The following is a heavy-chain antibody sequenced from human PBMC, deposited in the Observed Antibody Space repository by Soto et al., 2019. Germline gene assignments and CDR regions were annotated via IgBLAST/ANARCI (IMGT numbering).Heavy chain of an antibody. CDR3: ARASTIFGVVPTYYYGMDV. D-gene: IGHD3-3*01. V-gene: IGHV1-69*06. CDR1: GGTFSSYA. Sequence: GASVKVSCKASGGTFSSYAISWVRQAPGQGLEWMGGIIPIFGTANYAQKFQGRVTITADKSTSTAYMELSSLRSEDTAVYYGARASTIFGVVPTYYYGMDVWGQGTTVTVSS. J-gene: IGHJ6*02. CDR2: IIPIFGTA.